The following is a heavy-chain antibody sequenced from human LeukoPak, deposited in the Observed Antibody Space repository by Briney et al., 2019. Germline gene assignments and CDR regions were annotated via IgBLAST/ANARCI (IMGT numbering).Heavy chain of an antibody. D-gene: IGHD2-15*01. CDR3: ARGASHCSGGSCYTNWYFDL. CDR1: GGTFSSYA. J-gene: IGHJ2*01. Sequence: SVKVSCKASGGTFSSYAISWVRQAPGQGLEWMGGIIPIFGTANYAQKFQGRVTMTTDTSTSTAYMELRSLRSDDTAVYYCARGASHCSGGSCYTNWYFDLWGRGTLVTVSS. V-gene: IGHV1-69*05. CDR2: IIPIFGTA.